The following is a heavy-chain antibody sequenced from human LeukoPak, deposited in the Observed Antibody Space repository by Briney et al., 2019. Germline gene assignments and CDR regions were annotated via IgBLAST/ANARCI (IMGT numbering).Heavy chain of an antibody. CDR3: ARWLEGSGDY. Sequence: ASVKVSCKASGYTFTSYAMHWVRQAPGQRLEWMGWINAGNGNTKYSQEFQGRVTITRDTSASTAYMELRSLRSDDTAVYYCARWLEGSGDYWGQGTLVTVSS. CDR1: GYTFTSYA. J-gene: IGHJ4*02. D-gene: IGHD3-10*01. CDR2: INAGNGNT. V-gene: IGHV1-3*01.